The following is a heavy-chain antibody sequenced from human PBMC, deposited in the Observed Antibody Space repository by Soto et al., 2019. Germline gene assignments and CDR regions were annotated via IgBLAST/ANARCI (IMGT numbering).Heavy chain of an antibody. Sequence: SETLSLTCTVSGGSISSYYWSWIRQPPGKGLEWIGYIYYSGSTNYNPSLKSRVTISLDTSKNQFSLKVSSVTAADTAVYYCARIFRLGTWYVFDSWGQGTLVNVSS. CDR2: IYYSGST. D-gene: IGHD6-13*01. J-gene: IGHJ4*02. CDR1: GGSISSYY. V-gene: IGHV4-59*01. CDR3: ARIFRLGTWYVFDS.